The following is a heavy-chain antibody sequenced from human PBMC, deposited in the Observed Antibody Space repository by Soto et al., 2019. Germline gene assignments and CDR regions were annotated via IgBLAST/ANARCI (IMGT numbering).Heavy chain of an antibody. CDR1: GYTFTSYG. D-gene: IGHD3-3*01. CDR3: ARDTDYDFWSGYPAAFDY. CDR2: ISAYNGNT. J-gene: IGHJ4*02. Sequence: QVQLVQSGAEVKKPGASVKVSCKASGYTFTSYGISWVRQDPGQGLEWMGWISAYNGNTNYAQKLQGRVTMTTDTSTSTAYMELRSLRSDDTAVYYCARDTDYDFWSGYPAAFDYWGQGTLVTVSS. V-gene: IGHV1-18*01.